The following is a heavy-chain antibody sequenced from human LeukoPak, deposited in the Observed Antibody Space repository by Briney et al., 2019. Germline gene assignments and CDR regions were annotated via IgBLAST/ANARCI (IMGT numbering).Heavy chain of an antibody. D-gene: IGHD6-19*01. CDR2: ISFDGSIE. CDR3: AKDSDIAVAGSDDALDV. CDR1: GFTFSSYG. V-gene: IGHV3-30*18. Sequence: PGGSLRLSCAASGFTFSSYGMHWVRQTPGEGLEWVALISFDGSIEYYADSVKGRFTISRDNSKNTLFLQMNSLRPEDTAVYYCAKDSDIAVAGSDDALDVWGQGTMVTVSS. J-gene: IGHJ3*01.